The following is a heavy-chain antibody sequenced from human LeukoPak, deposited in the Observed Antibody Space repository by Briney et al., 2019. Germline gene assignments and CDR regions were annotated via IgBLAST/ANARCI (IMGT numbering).Heavy chain of an antibody. CDR2: ISSSGSYI. Sequence: SGGSLRLSCAASGFTFSTYDMNWVRQAPGKGLEWVSSISSSGSYIYCADSLKGRFAISRDNAKNSLHLQMNNLRAEDTAVYYCAREDASSLDYWGQGILVTVSS. V-gene: IGHV3-21*06. CDR1: GFTFSTYD. J-gene: IGHJ4*02. CDR3: AREDASSLDY. D-gene: IGHD6-13*01.